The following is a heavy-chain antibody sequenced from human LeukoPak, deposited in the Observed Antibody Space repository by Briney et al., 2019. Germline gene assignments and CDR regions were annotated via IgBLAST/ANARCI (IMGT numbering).Heavy chain of an antibody. D-gene: IGHD3-10*01. V-gene: IGHV3-21*01. CDR2: ISSSSSYI. J-gene: IGHJ2*01. CDR3: ARSALWRFGESSTNWYFDL. Sequence: PGGSLRLSCAASGFTFSSYSMNWVRQAPGKGLEWVSSISSSSSYIYYADSVKGRFTISRDNAKNSLYLQMNSLRAEDTAVYYCARSALWRFGESSTNWYFDLWGRGTLVTVSS. CDR1: GFTFSSYS.